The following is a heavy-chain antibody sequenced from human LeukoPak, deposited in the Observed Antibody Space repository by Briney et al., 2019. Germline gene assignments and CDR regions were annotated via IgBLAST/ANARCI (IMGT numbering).Heavy chain of an antibody. CDR1: GFTFSSYG. J-gene: IGHJ4*02. CDR2: IRYDGSNK. CDR3: AKVSGSYLPNFDY. D-gene: IGHD2-15*01. V-gene: IGHV3-30*02. Sequence: GRSLRLSCAASGFTFSSYGMHWVRQAPGKGLEWVAFIRYDGSNKYYADSVKGRFTISRDNSKNTLYLQMNSLRAEDTAVYYCAKVSGSYLPNFDYWGQGTLVTVS.